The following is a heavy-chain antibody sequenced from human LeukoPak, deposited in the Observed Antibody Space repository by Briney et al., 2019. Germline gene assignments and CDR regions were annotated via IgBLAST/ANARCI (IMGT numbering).Heavy chain of an antibody. CDR3: ARERGPKYSSSRDAFDI. CDR1: GGSISSGGYY. D-gene: IGHD6-13*01. Sequence: PSETLSLTCTVSGGSISSGGYYWSWIRQHPGKGLEWIGYIYYSGSTYYNPSLKSRVTMSVDTSKNQFSLKLSSVTAADTAVYYCARERGPKYSSSRDAFDIWGQGTMVTVSS. V-gene: IGHV4-61*08. CDR2: IYYSGST. J-gene: IGHJ3*02.